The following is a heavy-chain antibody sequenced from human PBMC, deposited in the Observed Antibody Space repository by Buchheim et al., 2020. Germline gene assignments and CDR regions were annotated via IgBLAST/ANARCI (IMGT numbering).Heavy chain of an antibody. Sequence: QVQLQESGPGLVKPSQTLSLTCAVSGGSISSGSYYCSWIRQPAGKGLEWIGRVYSSGSINYNPSLKSRLTISVDTSKNQFTLKVSSVTAADTAVYYCAREVMRGRNSFYYGMDVWGQGTT. CDR1: GGSISSGSYY. CDR3: AREVMRGRNSFYYGMDV. D-gene: IGHD2-21*01. CDR2: VYSSGSI. V-gene: IGHV4-61*02. J-gene: IGHJ6*02.